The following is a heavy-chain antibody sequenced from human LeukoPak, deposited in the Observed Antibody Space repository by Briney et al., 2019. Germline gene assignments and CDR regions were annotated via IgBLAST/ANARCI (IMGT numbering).Heavy chain of an antibody. V-gene: IGHV3-23*01. CDR2: ITGSGAFT. CDR1: GFTFSSYV. Sequence: PGGSLRLSCAASGFTFSSYVMSWVRQAPGKGLEWVAAITGSGAFTDYADSVKGRFTISRDNSKNTLYLQMNSLRAEDTAIYYCAKRSAESSGYFDYWGQGTLVTVSS. J-gene: IGHJ4*02. CDR3: AKRSAESSGYFDY. D-gene: IGHD6-19*01.